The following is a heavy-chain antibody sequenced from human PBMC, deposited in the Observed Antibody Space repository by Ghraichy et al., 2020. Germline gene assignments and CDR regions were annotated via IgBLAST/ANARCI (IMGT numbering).Heavy chain of an antibody. CDR3: ARDYDSSGYYYGY. CDR2: ISSSSSTI. CDR1: GFTFSSYS. V-gene: IGHV3-48*02. Sequence: GGSLRLSCAASGFTFSSYSMNWVRQAPGKGLEWVSYISSSSSTIYYADSVKGRFTISRDNAKNSLYLQMNSLRYEDTAVYYCARDYDSSGYYYGYWGQGTLVTVSS. J-gene: IGHJ4*02. D-gene: IGHD3-22*01.